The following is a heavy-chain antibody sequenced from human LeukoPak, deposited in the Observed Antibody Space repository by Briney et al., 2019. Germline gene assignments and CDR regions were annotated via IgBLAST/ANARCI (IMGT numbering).Heavy chain of an antibody. D-gene: IGHD3-22*01. Sequence: GGSLRLSCAASGFTFSSYAMSWVRQAPGKGLEWVSAISGSGGCTYYADSVKGRFTISRDNSKNTLYLQMNSLRAEDTAIYYCAKDSHYYYDSSAYYRLDYWGQGTLVTVSS. CDR3: AKDSHYYYDSSAYYRLDY. CDR1: GFTFSSYA. J-gene: IGHJ4*02. V-gene: IGHV3-23*01. CDR2: ISGSGGCT.